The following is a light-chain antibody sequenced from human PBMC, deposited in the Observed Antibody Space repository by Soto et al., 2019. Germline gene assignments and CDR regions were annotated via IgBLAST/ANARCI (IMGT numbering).Light chain of an antibody. V-gene: IGLV2-8*01. Sequence: QSVLTQPPSASGSPGQSVTISCTGTSSDVGGYNYVSWYQQHPGKAPKLMISEVNKRPSGVPDRFSVSKSGNTASLTVSGLQAEDEADYYCSSYAGSRIVVFGGGTKVTVL. CDR3: SSYAGSRIVV. CDR2: EVN. CDR1: SSDVGGYNY. J-gene: IGLJ2*01.